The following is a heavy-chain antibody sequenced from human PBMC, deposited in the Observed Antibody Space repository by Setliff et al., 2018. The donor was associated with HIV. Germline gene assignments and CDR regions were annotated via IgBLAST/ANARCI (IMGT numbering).Heavy chain of an antibody. V-gene: IGHV3-30*02. D-gene: IGHD5-12*01. CDR2: IWYDERHK. Sequence: PGGSLRLSCAASGFTFSSYGMHWVRQAPGKGLEWVAVIWYDERHKYYANSVKGRFTISRDNPKRTLYLQIDSLRAEDTAVYYCAKDSEFFPVPDRGGYMDYWGQGTPVTVSS. CDR1: GFTFSSYG. J-gene: IGHJ4*02. CDR3: AKDSEFFPVPDRGGYMDY.